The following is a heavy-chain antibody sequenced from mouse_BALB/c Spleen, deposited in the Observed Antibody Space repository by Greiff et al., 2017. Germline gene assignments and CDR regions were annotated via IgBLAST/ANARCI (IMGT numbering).Heavy chain of an antibody. V-gene: IGHV6-6*02. Sequence: DVHLVESGGGLVQPGGSMKLSCVASGFTFSNYWMNWVRQSPEKGLEWVAEIRLKSNNYATHYAESVKGRFTISRDDSKSSVYLQMNNLRAEDTGIYYCTLITTVGGAMDYWGQGTSVTGSS. J-gene: IGHJ4*01. CDR3: TLITTVGGAMDY. CDR1: GFTFSNYW. CDR2: IRLKSNNYAT. D-gene: IGHD1-1*01.